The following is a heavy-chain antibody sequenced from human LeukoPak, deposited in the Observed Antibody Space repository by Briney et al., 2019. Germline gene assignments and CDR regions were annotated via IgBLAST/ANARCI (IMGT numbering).Heavy chain of an antibody. CDR1: GFTIRNYG. CDR3: AKGSGALLWYGQLKTLES. Sequence: PGGSLRLSCAASGFTIRNYGIHWVRHGPGKGLEWPAVGGSYENYADSVKGRFTVSTKNTVSLQMSRLRPEDSGLYYCAKGSGALLWYGQLKTLESWGQGTLVTVSS. CDR2: GGSYE. V-gene: IGHV3-30*18. J-gene: IGHJ5*02. D-gene: IGHD2-21*01.